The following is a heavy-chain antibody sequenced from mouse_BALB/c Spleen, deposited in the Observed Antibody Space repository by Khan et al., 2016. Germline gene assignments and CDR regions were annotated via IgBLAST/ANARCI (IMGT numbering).Heavy chain of an antibody. CDR1: GYTFTTAG. D-gene: IGHD3-2*01. Sequence: QIQLVQSGPELKKPGETVRISCKASGYTFTTAGMQWVQKMPGKGLKWIGWINTHSGVPKYAEDFKGRFAFSLETSASTAYLQISNLKNEDTATYFCARXGTARATWAMDYWGQGTSVTVSS. CDR3: ARXGTARATWAMDY. V-gene: IGHV9-4*02. CDR2: INTHSGVP. J-gene: IGHJ4*01.